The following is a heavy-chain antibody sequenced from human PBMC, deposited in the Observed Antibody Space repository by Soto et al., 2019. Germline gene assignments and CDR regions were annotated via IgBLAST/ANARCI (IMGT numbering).Heavy chain of an antibody. CDR1: GFSFNTHS. V-gene: IGHV3-30*18. J-gene: IGHJ4*02. CDR2: ISYDGTNK. D-gene: IGHD3-22*01. Sequence: GGSLRLSCAASGFSFNTHSMHWVRQAPGKGLEWVAVISYDGTNKYYADFVKGRFTISRDNSKNTLYLQMISLRAEDTVVYYCAKSFYDKSGYYGLLDYWGQGTLVTVSS. CDR3: AKSFYDKSGYYGLLDY.